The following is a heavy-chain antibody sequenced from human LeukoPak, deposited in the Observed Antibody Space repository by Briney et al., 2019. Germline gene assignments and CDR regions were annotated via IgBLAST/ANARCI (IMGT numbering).Heavy chain of an antibody. D-gene: IGHD2-2*01. CDR1: GGSISSSSYY. J-gene: IGHJ4*02. CDR3: AGDSSIVVVPAPFDY. V-gene: IGHV4-39*07. Sequence: SETLSLTCTVSGGSISSSSYYWGWIRQPPGKGLEWIGSIYYSGSTYYNPSLKSRVTISVDTSKNQFSLKLSSVTAADTAVYYCAGDSSIVVVPAPFDYWGQGTLVTVSS. CDR2: IYYSGST.